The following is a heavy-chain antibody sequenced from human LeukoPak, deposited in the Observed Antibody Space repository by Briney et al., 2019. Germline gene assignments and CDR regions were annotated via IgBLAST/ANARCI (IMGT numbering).Heavy chain of an antibody. Sequence: ASVKVSCKASGYTFTGFYMHWVRQAPGQGLEWMGWINPNSGGTNYAQKFQGRVTMTRDTSISTAYMEVSRLTSDATAVYYCARDAAHQATVVVSNEPRGTPGAAGYWGREPWSPSPQ. D-gene: IGHD3-22*01. CDR1: GYTFTGFY. CDR3: ARDAAHQATVVVSNEPRGTPGAAGY. CDR2: INPNSGGT. V-gene: IGHV1-2*02. J-gene: IGHJ4*02.